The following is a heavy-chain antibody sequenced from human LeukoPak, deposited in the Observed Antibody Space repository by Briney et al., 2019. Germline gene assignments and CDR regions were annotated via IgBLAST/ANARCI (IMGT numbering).Heavy chain of an antibody. CDR2: INAGNGNT. J-gene: IGHJ4*02. CDR3: ARSWSYNPPLDY. CDR1: GYTFTSYA. V-gene: IGHV1-3*01. Sequence: ASVKVSCKASGYTFTSYAMHWVRQAPGQRLEWMGWINAGNGNTKYSQKFQGRVTITRDTSASTAYMELSSLRSEGTAVYYCARSWSYNPPLDYWGQGTLVTVSS. D-gene: IGHD1-26*01.